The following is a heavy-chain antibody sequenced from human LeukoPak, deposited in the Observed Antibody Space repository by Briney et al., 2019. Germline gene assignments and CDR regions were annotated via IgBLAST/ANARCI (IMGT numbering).Heavy chain of an antibody. D-gene: IGHD2-2*01. Sequence: GGSLRRSCAASGFTFSSYAMSWVRQAPGKGLEWVSAISGSGGSTYYADSVKGRFTISRDNSKNTLYLQMNSLRAEDTAVYYCARDRVPAAIGYGMDVWGQGTTVTVSS. CDR3: ARDRVPAAIGYGMDV. V-gene: IGHV3-23*01. CDR1: GFTFSSYA. J-gene: IGHJ6*02. CDR2: ISGSGGST.